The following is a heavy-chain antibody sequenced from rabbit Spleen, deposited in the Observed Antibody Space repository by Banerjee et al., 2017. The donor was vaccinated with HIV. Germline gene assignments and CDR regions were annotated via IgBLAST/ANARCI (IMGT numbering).Heavy chain of an antibody. Sequence: QEQLVESGGGLVTPGGTLTLTCKVSGIDFSGYGINWVRQAPGKGLEWIAFIYPDHGRTDFANWVNGRFTISLDNAHNTVFLQMTSLTAADTATYFCARDSNDWCFDVWGQGTLVTVS. CDR1: GIDFSGYG. V-gene: IGHV1S47*01. CDR2: IYPDHGRT. J-gene: IGHJ2*01. D-gene: IGHD4-1*01. CDR3: ARDSNDWCFDV.